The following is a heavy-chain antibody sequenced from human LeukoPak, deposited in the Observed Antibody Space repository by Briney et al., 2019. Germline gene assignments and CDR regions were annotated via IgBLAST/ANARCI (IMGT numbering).Heavy chain of an antibody. D-gene: IGHD2-21*01. Sequence: PGGSLRLSCTASGFTFTTYWMSWVRHPPGKGLEWVANIKQDGTEKYYVDSVKGRFTISRDNAKNSLNLQMRSLRVEDTAVYYCCGASFGYWGQGTLVTVSS. V-gene: IGHV3-7*01. J-gene: IGHJ4*02. CDR1: GFTFTTYW. CDR3: CGASFGY. CDR2: IKQDGTEK.